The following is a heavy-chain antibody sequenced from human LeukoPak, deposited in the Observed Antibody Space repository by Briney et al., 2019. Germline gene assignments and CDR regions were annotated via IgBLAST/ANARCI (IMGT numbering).Heavy chain of an antibody. J-gene: IGHJ5*02. D-gene: IGHD6-13*01. CDR3: ARAHSSSWYYWFDP. CDR2: IYYSGST. Sequence: PSETLSLTCTVSGGSISSYYWSWIRHPPGKGLEWIGYIYYSGSTNYNPSLTSRVTISVDTSKNQFSLKLSSVTAADTAVYYCARAHSSSWYYWFDPWGQGTLVTVSS. CDR1: GGSISSYY. V-gene: IGHV4-59*01.